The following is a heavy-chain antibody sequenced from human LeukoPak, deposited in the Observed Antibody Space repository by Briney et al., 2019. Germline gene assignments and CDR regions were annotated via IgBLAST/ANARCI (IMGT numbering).Heavy chain of an antibody. CDR2: IIPIFGTA. CDR1: GYTFTSYG. D-gene: IGHD3-9*01. Sequence: SVKVSCKASGYTFTSYGISWVRQAPGQGLEWMGGIIPIFGTANYAQKFQGRVTITADESTSTAYMELSSLRSEDTAVYYCARVAYDILTGYGDWGQGTLVTVSS. CDR3: ARVAYDILTGYGD. J-gene: IGHJ4*02. V-gene: IGHV1-69*13.